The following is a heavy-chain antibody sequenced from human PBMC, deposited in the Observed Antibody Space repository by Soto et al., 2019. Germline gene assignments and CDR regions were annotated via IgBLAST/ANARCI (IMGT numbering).Heavy chain of an antibody. CDR3: ARESEDLTSNFDY. CDR1: GFTVSSKY. V-gene: IGHV3-21*01. Sequence: PGGSLRLSCAASGFTVSSKYMNWVRQAPGKGLEWVSSISSTTNYIYYADSMKGRFTVSRDNAKNSVYLEMNSLSAEDTAVYYCARESEDLTSNFDYWGQGTLVTVSS. CDR2: ISSTTNYI. J-gene: IGHJ4*02.